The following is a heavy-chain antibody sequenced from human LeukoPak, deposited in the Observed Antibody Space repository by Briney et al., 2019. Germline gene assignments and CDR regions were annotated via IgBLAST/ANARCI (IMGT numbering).Heavy chain of an antibody. CDR3: AKDRGRLDAFDI. Sequence: PGGSLRLPCAASGFTFSSYAMSWVRQAPGKGLEWVSAISGSGGSTYYADSVKGRFTISRDNSKNTLYLQMNSLRAEDTAVYYCAKDRGRLDAFDIWGQGTMVTVSS. D-gene: IGHD1-14*01. V-gene: IGHV3-23*01. J-gene: IGHJ3*02. CDR2: ISGSGGST. CDR1: GFTFSSYA.